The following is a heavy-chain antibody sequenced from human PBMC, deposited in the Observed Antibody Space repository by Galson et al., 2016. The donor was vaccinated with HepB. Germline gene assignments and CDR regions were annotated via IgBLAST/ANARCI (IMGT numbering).Heavy chain of an antibody. J-gene: IGHJ4*02. V-gene: IGHV3-33*01. CDR1: GFTLSTHG. CDR2: IWYDESKK. Sequence: SLRLSCEASGFTLSTHGMHWVRQAPGKGLEWVAVIWYDESKKFYVDSVKGRFAISRDTSKNTVYLQMNSLRADDTAIYYGARDVSSYDYIWGNHRHLDNWGQGTPVTVSS. CDR3: ARDVSSYDYIWGNHRHLDN. D-gene: IGHD3-16*02.